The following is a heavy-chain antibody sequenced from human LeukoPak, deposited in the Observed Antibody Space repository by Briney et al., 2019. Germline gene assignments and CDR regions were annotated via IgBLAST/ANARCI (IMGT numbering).Heavy chain of an antibody. CDR1: GVSISSGSYY. D-gene: IGHD2-15*01. Sequence: SETLSLTCTVSGVSISSGSYYWSWIRQPAGQGLEWIGRIYTSGSTNYNPSLKSRVTISVDTSKNQFSLKLSSVTAADTAVYYCAREIVVVVAATDAFDIWGQGTMVTVSS. CDR3: AREIVVVVAATDAFDI. J-gene: IGHJ3*02. V-gene: IGHV4-61*02. CDR2: IYTSGST.